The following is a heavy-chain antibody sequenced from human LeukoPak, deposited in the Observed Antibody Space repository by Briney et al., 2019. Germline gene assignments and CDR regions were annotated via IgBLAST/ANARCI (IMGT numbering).Heavy chain of an antibody. Sequence: PGGSLRLSCAASGFTFSSYGMHWVRQAPGKGLEWVAVISYDGSNKYYADSVKGRFTISRDNSKNTLYLQMNSLRAGDTAVYYCARVYYTDVFGYCDYWGQGTLVTVSS. J-gene: IGHJ4*02. V-gene: IGHV3-30*03. CDR3: ARVYYTDVFGYCDY. CDR2: ISYDGSNK. D-gene: IGHD2-8*01. CDR1: GFTFSSYG.